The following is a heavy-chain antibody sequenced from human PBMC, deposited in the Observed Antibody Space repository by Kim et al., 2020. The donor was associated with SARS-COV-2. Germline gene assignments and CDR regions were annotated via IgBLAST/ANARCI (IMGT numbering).Heavy chain of an antibody. CDR3: ARDEKAPEYSYGRGYTSDFDY. D-gene: IGHD5-18*01. V-gene: IGHV3-11*04. Sequence: GGSLRLSCAASGFTFSDYYMSWIRQAPGKGLEWVSYISSSGSTIYYADSVKGRFTISRDNAKNSLYLQMNSLRAEDTAVYYCARDEKAPEYSYGRGYTSDFDYWGQGTLVTVSS. CDR2: ISSSGSTI. J-gene: IGHJ4*02. CDR1: GFTFSDYY.